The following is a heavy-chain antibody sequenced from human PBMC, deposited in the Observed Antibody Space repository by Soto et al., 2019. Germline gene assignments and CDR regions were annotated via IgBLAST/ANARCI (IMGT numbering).Heavy chain of an antibody. CDR3: ARRGEYCSGGSCYYGMDV. Sequence: AETLSLTLAVYGGSFSGYYCIWILPPPVKWLEWIGEINHSGSTNYNPSLKSRVTISVDTSKNQFSLKLSSVTAADTAVYYCARRGEYCSGGSCYYGMDVWGQGATVTV. J-gene: IGHJ6*02. D-gene: IGHD2-15*01. V-gene: IGHV4-34*01. CDR1: GGSFSGYY. CDR2: INHSGST.